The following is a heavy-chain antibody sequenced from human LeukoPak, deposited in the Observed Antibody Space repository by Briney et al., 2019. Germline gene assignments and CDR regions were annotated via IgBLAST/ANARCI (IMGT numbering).Heavy chain of an antibody. D-gene: IGHD3-16*01. Sequence: SETLSLTCAVYGGSFSGYDWSWIRQPPGKGLEWIGEMNDNGRSNYNPSLKSRVTIAVDTSKNQFSLKLSSVTAADTAVYYCARHSWGLPPAEYFQHWGQGTLVTVSS. J-gene: IGHJ1*01. CDR2: MNDNGRS. CDR3: ARHSWGLPPAEYFQH. CDR1: GGSFSGYD. V-gene: IGHV4-34*01.